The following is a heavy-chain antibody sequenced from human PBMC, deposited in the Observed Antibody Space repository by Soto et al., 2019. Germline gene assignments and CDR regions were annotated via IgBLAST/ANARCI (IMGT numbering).Heavy chain of an antibody. J-gene: IGHJ6*02. CDR1: GFTFSSFA. Sequence: EVQLLESGGGLVQPGGSLRLSCAASGFTFSSFALNWVRQAPGKGLEWVSIISGSGDSTFYADSVKGRFTISRDNSKNMLYLQINSLRAEDPAVYYCAKTRGAMIYAISVYGMDVWGQGTTVTVSS. CDR2: ISGSGDST. V-gene: IGHV3-23*01. CDR3: AKTRGAMIYAISVYGMDV. D-gene: IGHD2-8*01.